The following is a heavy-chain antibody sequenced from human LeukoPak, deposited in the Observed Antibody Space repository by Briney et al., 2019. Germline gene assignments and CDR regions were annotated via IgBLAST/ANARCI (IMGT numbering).Heavy chain of an antibody. CDR2: VDPEDGET. D-gene: IGHD3-3*01. CDR1: GYTFTDYY. Sequence: ASVKVSCKVSGYTFTDYYMHWVQQAPGKGLEWMGLVDPEDGETIYAEKFQGRVTITADTSTDTAYMELSSLRSEDTAVYYCATLNLITTFGVVFRPWGQGTLVTVSP. J-gene: IGHJ5*02. CDR3: ATLNLITTFGVVFRP. V-gene: IGHV1-69-2*01.